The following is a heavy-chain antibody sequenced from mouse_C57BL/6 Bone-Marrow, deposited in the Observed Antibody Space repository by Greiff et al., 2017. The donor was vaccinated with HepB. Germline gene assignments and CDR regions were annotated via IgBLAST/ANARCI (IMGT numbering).Heavy chain of an antibody. V-gene: IGHV5-17*01. Sequence: EVQLVESGGGLVKPGGSLKLSCAASGFTFSDYGMHWVRQAPEKGLEWVAYISSGSSTIYYADTVKGRFTISRDNAKNTLFLQMTSLRSEDTAMYYCARPGTTVVAHFDYWGQGTTLTVSS. CDR2: ISSGSSTI. J-gene: IGHJ2*01. CDR1: GFTFSDYG. D-gene: IGHD1-1*01. CDR3: ARPGTTVVAHFDY.